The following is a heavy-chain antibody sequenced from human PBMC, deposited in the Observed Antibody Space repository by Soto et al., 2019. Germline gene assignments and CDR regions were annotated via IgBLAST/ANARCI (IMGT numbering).Heavy chain of an antibody. CDR1: GFSLSTNGVG. CDR3: ACPLRGSSCSGARCNYSAY. V-gene: IGHV2-5*02. D-gene: IGHD2-15*01. Sequence: QITLKESGPTLVKPTQPLTLTCTFSGFSLSTNGVGVGWIRQPPGKALEWLALIFWDDTERYRPSLQSKLPITSVTSNDQGVLSMTNTAPVDTATYFCACPLRGSSCSGARCNYSAYWGQATLVTASS. CDR2: IFWDDTE. J-gene: IGHJ4*02.